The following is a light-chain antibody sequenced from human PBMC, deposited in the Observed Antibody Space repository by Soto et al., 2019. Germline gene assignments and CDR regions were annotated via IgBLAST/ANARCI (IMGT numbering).Light chain of an antibody. CDR3: CSYAGTYTTA. J-gene: IGLJ2*01. CDR2: DVN. CDR1: NSDVGAYNY. V-gene: IGLV2-11*01. Sequence: QSVLTQPRSVSGSPGQSVTISCAGTNSDVGAYNYVSWYQHPPGKAPKLIIYDVNKRPSGVPDRFSGFKSGTTASLTISGLQAEDEADYYCCSYAGTYTTAFGGGTQLTVL.